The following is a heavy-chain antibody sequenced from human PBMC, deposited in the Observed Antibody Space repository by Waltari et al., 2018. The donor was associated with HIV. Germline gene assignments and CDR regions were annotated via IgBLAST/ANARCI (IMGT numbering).Heavy chain of an antibody. CDR2: IKDDGSER. CDR3: ARENDFGTIFVNYYYGMDV. CDR1: GFSFSRHW. V-gene: IGHV3-7*01. J-gene: IGHJ6*02. Sequence: QLVESGGGLVQTGGSLRLSCTASGFSFSRHWMSWVRQAPGKGLGGVANIKDDGSERNYVDPVRGRFTHSIDNEKKSVYLQMKRLRVEDTAVYFCARENDFGTIFVNYYYGMDVWGRGTSVTVSS. D-gene: IGHD1-1*01.